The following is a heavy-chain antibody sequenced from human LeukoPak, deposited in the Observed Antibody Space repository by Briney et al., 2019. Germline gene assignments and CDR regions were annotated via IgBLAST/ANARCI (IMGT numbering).Heavy chain of an antibody. CDR3: AKHTWGSTASFDY. CDR1: GFTFSNYA. Sequence: GGSLRLPCAASGFTFSNYAMGWVRLAPGKGLEWVSTISGSGDSTYYADSVKDRFAIFRDNSKSTLHLQMNSLRAEDTAVYYCAKHTWGSTASFDYWGQGTLVTVSS. CDR2: ISGSGDST. J-gene: IGHJ4*02. D-gene: IGHD1-26*01. V-gene: IGHV3-23*01.